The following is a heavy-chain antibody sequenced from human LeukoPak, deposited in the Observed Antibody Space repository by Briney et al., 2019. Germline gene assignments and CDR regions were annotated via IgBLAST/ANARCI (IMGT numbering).Heavy chain of an antibody. CDR3: VRGGVGFRSTYNWFGP. V-gene: IGHV4-39*07. CDR2: FSYSGNI. J-gene: IGHJ5*02. Sequence: PSETLSLTCSVSGGSIGSTNYYWGWIRQSPGKGLEWIGTFSYSGNIFYNPAVMSRVSISGDTSKNQFSLKMNFVTAADTAGFYCVRGGVGFRSTYNWFGPWGQGTLVTVSS. CDR1: GGSIGSTNYY. D-gene: IGHD3-10*01.